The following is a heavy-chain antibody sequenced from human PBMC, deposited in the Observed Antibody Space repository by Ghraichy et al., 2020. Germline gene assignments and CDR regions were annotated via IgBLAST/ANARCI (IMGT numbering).Heavy chain of an antibody. CDR2: IGGGGFST. J-gene: IGHJ2*01. CDR3: ARDFWSGYWYFDV. D-gene: IGHD3-3*01. CDR1: GFTFSMYA. V-gene: IGHV3-23*01. Sequence: LSLTCAASGFTFSMYAMSWVRQAPGKGLEWVSGIGGGGFSTYYADSVKGRFTISRDNSKNTLYLQMNSLRAEDTAIYYCARDFWSGYWYFDVWGRGTLLTVSS.